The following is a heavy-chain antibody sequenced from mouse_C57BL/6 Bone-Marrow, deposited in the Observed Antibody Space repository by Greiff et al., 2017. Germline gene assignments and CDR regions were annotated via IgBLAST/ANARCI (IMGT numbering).Heavy chain of an antibody. V-gene: IGHV1-52*01. Sequence: VQLQQSGAELVRPGSSVKLSCKASGYTFTSYWMDWVKQRPIQGLEWIGNINPSDSGTHYNQKFKDKATLTVDKSSSTAYMQLRSLTSEDSAVYYCARGFLFRDYDAMDYWGKGTSVTVSS. CDR3: ARGFLFRDYDAMDY. J-gene: IGHJ4*01. D-gene: IGHD1-1*01. CDR2: INPSDSGT. CDR1: GYTFTSYW.